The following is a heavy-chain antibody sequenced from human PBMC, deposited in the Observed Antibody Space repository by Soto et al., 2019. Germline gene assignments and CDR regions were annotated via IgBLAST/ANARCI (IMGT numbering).Heavy chain of an antibody. J-gene: IGHJ3*02. D-gene: IGHD5-12*01. Sequence: QVQLVESGGGVVQPGRSLRLSCAASGFTFSSYAMHWVRQAPGKGLEWVAVISYDGSNKYYADSVKGRFTISRDNSKNTLYLQMNRLRAEETAVYDCERDGSSGYSGYDGGLDIWGQGTMVTVSS. CDR2: ISYDGSNK. CDR1: GFTFSSYA. V-gene: IGHV3-30-3*01. CDR3: ERDGSSGYSGYDGGLDI.